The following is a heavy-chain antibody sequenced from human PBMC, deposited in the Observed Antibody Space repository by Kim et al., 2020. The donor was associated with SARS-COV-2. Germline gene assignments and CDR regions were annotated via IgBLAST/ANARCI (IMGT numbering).Heavy chain of an antibody. J-gene: IGHJ4*02. V-gene: IGHV3-7*01. CDR3: ASCPLAAPEKGDY. D-gene: IGHD3-3*02. Sequence: VDSVKGQVTISSENANNSLFLQMNSLRAEDTAVYYCASCPLAAPEKGDYWGQGTLVTVSS.